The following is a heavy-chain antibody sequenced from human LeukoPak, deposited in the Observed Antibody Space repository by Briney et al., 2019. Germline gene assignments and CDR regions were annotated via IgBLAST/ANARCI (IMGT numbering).Heavy chain of an antibody. J-gene: IGHJ4*02. D-gene: IGHD4-17*01. CDR2: IDHSGST. CDR1: GGSISSGYYY. CDR3: ARDRGDTYD. Sequence: SETLSLTCTVSGGSISSGYYYWSWIRQPPGKGLEWIGEIDHSGSTNYNPSLKSRVTISVDTSKSQFSLKLSSVTAADTAVYYCARDRGDTYDWGQGTLVTVSS. V-gene: IGHV4-39*07.